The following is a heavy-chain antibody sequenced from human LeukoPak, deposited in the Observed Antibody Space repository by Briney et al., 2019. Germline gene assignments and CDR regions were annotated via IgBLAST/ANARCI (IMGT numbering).Heavy chain of an antibody. J-gene: IGHJ5*02. CDR1: GGSFSGYY. CDR2: INHSGST. D-gene: IGHD6-19*01. Sequence: PSETLSLTCAVSGGSFSGYYWSWIRQPPGKGLEWIGEINHSGSTNYNPSLKSRVTISVDTSKNQFSLKLSSVTAADTAVYYCARVRGYSSGWYWFDPWGQGTLVTVSS. V-gene: IGHV4-34*01. CDR3: ARVRGYSSGWYWFDP.